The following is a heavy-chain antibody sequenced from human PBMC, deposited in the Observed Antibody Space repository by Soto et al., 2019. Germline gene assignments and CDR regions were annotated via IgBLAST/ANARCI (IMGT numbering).Heavy chain of an antibody. D-gene: IGHD1-26*01. CDR3: AKSQQWGLPLSGGIDV. CDR2: VVGGGGST. CDR1: GFTFSTYA. J-gene: IGHJ6*02. V-gene: IGHV3-23*01. Sequence: EVQLLESGGGLVQPGESLRLSCGASGFTFSTYAMSWVRQAPGKGLEWVSAVVGGGGSTYYTDSVKGRFTISRDNFKNTLYLHMSRLRVEDTAVYYFAKSQQWGLPLSGGIDVWGQGTTVTVSS.